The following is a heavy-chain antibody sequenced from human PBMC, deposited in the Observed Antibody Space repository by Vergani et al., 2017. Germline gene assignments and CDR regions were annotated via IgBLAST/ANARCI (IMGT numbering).Heavy chain of an antibody. CDR3: ASLAFGVPRKNHYYNYGMDV. CDR2: INPNSGGT. Sequence: QVQLVQSGSELKKPGASVKVSCKASGYTFTSYAMNWVRQAPGQGLEWMGWINPNSGGTNYAQKSQGRVTMTRDTSISTAYMELSRLRSDDTAVYYCASLAFGVPRKNHYYNYGMDVWSQGTTVTVSS. CDR1: GYTFTSYA. V-gene: IGHV1-2*02. J-gene: IGHJ6*02. D-gene: IGHD3-16*01.